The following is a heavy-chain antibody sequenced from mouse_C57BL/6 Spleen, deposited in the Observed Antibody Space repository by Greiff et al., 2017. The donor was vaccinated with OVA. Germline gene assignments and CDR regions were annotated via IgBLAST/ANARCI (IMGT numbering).Heavy chain of an antibody. CDR3: ARVPTVVGAMDY. Sequence: QVQLQQPGAELVKPGASVKMSCKASGYTFTSYWITWVKQRPGQGLEWIGDIYPGSGSTNYNEKFKSKDTLTVDTSSSTAYMQLSSLTSEDSAVYYCARVPTVVGAMDYWGQGTSVTVSS. D-gene: IGHD1-1*01. CDR2: IYPGSGST. J-gene: IGHJ4*01. V-gene: IGHV1-55*01. CDR1: GYTFTSYW.